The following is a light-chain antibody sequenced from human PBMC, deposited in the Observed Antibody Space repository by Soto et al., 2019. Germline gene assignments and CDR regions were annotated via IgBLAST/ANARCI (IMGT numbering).Light chain of an antibody. J-gene: IGKJ2*01. CDR3: QQYNNWPYT. Sequence: EIVLTQSPGTLSLSPGERATLSCRASPSVSSTYLAWYQQKPGQAPRLLIYGGSSRATGIPDRFSGSGSGTDFTLTISRLEPEDFAVYYCQQYNNWPYTFGQGTKLEIK. CDR2: GGS. CDR1: PSVSSTY. V-gene: IGKV3-20*01.